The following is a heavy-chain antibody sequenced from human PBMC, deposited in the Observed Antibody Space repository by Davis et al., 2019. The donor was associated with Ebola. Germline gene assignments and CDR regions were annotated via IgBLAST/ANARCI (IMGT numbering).Heavy chain of an antibody. CDR1: GGSFSGYY. D-gene: IGHD3-22*01. CDR2: IYHSGST. CDR3: ARIGYYYDSSGYYYHYYFDY. J-gene: IGHJ4*02. Sequence: MPSETLSLTCAVYGGSFSGYYWSWIRQPPGKGLEWIGEIYHSGSTNYNPSLKSRVTISVDTSKNQFSLKLSSVTAADTAVYYCARIGYYYDSSGYYYHYYFDYWGQGTLVTVSS. V-gene: IGHV4-34*01.